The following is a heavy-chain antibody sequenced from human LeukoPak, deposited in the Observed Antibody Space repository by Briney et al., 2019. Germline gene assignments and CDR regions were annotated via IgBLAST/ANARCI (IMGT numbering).Heavy chain of an antibody. D-gene: IGHD3-10*02. J-gene: IGHJ6*04. V-gene: IGHV3-7*01. CDR3: AELGITMIGGV. Sequence: PGGSLRLSCAASGFTFSSYWMSWVRQAPGKGLERVANIKQDGSEKYYVDSVKGRFTISRDNAKNSLYLQMNNLRAEDTAVYYCAELGITMIGGVWGKGTTVTISS. CDR1: GFTFSSYW. CDR2: IKQDGSEK.